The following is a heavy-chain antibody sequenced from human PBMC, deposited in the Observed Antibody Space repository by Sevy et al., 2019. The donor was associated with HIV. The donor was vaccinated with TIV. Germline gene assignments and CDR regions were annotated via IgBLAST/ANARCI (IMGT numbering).Heavy chain of an antibody. Sequence: GRSLRLSCEASGFTLSSHIMHWFRQAPGKGLGWVAVISYDGGTKYYADSVKGRFTISRDNSKNTVYQQMNSLRIEDTAVYYCARGSANYGGATDYWGQGTLVTVSS. CDR3: ARGSANYGGATDY. CDR2: ISYDGGTK. J-gene: IGHJ4*02. V-gene: IGHV3-30-3*01. CDR1: GFTLSSHI. D-gene: IGHD4-17*01.